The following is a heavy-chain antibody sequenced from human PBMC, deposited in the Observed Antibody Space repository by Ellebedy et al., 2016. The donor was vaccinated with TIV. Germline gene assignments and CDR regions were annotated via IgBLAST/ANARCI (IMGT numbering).Heavy chain of an antibody. CDR2: INSDGSST. CDR3: AREIIAVAGYFDY. V-gene: IGHV3-74*01. Sequence: GGSLRLSCAASGFTFSSYWMHWVRQAPGKGLVWVSRINSDGSSTNYADSVKGRFTISRDNAKNTLYLQMNSLRAEDTAVYYCAREIIAVAGYFDYWGQGTLVTVSS. CDR1: GFTFSSYW. D-gene: IGHD6-19*01. J-gene: IGHJ4*02.